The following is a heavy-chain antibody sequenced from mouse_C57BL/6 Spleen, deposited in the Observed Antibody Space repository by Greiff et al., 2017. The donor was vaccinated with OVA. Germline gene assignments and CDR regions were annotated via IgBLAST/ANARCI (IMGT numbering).Heavy chain of an antibody. J-gene: IGHJ2*01. CDR3: ARGPLYDYDGDYFDY. V-gene: IGHV3-6*01. Sequence: EVQLQESGPGLVKPSQSLSLTCSVTGYSITSGYYWNWIRQFPGNKLEWMGYISYDGSNNYNPSLKNRISITRDTSKNQFFLKLNSVTTEDTATYYCARGPLYDYDGDYFDYWGQGTTLTVSS. CDR1: GYSITSGYY. CDR2: ISYDGSN. D-gene: IGHD2-4*01.